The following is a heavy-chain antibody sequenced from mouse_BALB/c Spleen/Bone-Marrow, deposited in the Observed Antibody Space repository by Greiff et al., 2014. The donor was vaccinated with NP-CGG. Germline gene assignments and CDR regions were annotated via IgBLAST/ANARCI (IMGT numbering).Heavy chain of an antibody. D-gene: IGHD2-3*01. V-gene: IGHV14-3*02. Sequence: VQLKQSGAEFVKPGASVKLSCTAFGFNIKDTYMHWVKRRPEQGLEWIGRIDPANDNTKYDPKFQGKATITADTSSNTAYLQLSSLTSEDTAVYYCARADGYYAWFAYWGQGTLVTVSA. CDR1: GFNIKDTY. CDR2: IDPANDNT. J-gene: IGHJ3*01. CDR3: ARADGYYAWFAY.